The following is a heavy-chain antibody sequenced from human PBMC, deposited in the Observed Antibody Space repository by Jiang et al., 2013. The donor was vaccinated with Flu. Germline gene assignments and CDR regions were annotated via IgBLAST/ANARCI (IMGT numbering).Heavy chain of an antibody. D-gene: IGHD3-3*01. CDR2: FSFDGNDE. Sequence: LESGGGVVQPRRSLRLSCAASGFSLSDYGIHWVRRAPGKGLEWVAVFSFDGNDEHFADSVKGRFTLSRDDFENTLYLQMSSLRPEDTAMYYCAKDHDLRRSGRYVGPRPSSYYYYGMDAWGQGTMVTVSS. J-gene: IGHJ6*02. V-gene: IGHV3-30*18. CDR1: GFSLSDYG. CDR3: AKDHDLRRSGRYVGPRPSSYYYYGMDA.